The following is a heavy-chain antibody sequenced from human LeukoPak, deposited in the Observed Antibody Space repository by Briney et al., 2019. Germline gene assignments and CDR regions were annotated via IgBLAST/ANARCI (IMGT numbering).Heavy chain of an antibody. Sequence: AVSAKVSCKASGYTFTGYYMHWVRQAPGQGLEWMGWINPNSGGTNYAQKFHGRVTMTRDTSISTAYMELSRLRSDDTAVYYCARGEITSGGVIVVFDSWGQGTLVTVSS. CDR1: GYTFTGYY. CDR3: ARGEITSGGVIVVFDS. D-gene: IGHD3-16*02. V-gene: IGHV1-2*02. J-gene: IGHJ4*02. CDR2: INPNSGGT.